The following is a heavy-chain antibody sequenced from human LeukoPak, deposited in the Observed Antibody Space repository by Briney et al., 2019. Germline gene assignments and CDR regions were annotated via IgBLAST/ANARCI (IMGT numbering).Heavy chain of an antibody. CDR1: GGSFSGYY. J-gene: IGHJ4*02. D-gene: IGHD6-19*01. V-gene: IGHV4-34*01. CDR3: ARYRYSNGSNFDY. Sequence: SETLSLTCAVYGGSFSGYYWSWIRQLPGKGLEWIGEINHSGSTNYNPSLKSRVTISVDTSKNQFSLKLSSVTAADTAVYYCARYRYSNGSNFDYWGQGTLVTVSS. CDR2: INHSGST.